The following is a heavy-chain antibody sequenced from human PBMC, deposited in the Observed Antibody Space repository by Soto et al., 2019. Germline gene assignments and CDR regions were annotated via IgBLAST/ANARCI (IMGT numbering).Heavy chain of an antibody. D-gene: IGHD6-13*01. Sequence: SETLSLTCIVSGGSISEKYWNWVRQPPGKGLEWIGLIFANGHTDYNPSLKSRVTMSVDASKNQFSPRLTSMTAADTAVYYCVASLAASGLNWLDPWGRGTLVTVS. CDR3: VASLAASGLNWLDP. J-gene: IGHJ5*02. CDR1: GGSISEKY. V-gene: IGHV4-4*07. CDR2: IFANGHT.